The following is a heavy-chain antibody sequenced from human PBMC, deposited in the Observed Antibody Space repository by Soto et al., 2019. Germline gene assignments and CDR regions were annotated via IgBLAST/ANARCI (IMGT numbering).Heavy chain of an antibody. D-gene: IGHD7-27*01. V-gene: IGHV4-61*01. CDR1: GGSVSSGSYY. Sequence: SETLSLTCTVSGGSVSSGSYYWSWIRQPPGKGLEWIGYIYYSGSTNYNPSLKSRVTISVDTSKNQFSLKLSSVTAADPAGYYCARVNESAYVPPGEYGGQGTLAPVS. CDR2: IYYSGST. J-gene: IGHJ4*02. CDR3: ARVNESAYVPPGEY.